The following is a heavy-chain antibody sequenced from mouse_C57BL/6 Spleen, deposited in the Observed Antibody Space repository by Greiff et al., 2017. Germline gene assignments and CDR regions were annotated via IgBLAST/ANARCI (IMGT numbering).Heavy chain of an antibody. CDR1: GYTFTSYW. Sequence: QVQLQQPGTELVKPGASVKLSCKASGYTFTSYWMHWVKQRPGQGLEWIGNINPSNGGTNYNEKFKSKATLTVDKSSSTAYMQLSSLTSEDSAVYYCARGNYDYDERTWFAYWGQGTLVTVSA. V-gene: IGHV1-53*01. CDR3: ARGNYDYDERTWFAY. CDR2: INPSNGGT. D-gene: IGHD2-4*01. J-gene: IGHJ3*01.